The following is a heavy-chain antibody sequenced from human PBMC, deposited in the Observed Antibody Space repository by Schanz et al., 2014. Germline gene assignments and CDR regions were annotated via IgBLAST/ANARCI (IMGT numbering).Heavy chain of an antibody. CDR1: GFTFNSYA. V-gene: IGHV3-23*04. CDR2: ISHSGGSK. D-gene: IGHD2-15*01. CDR3: AKGMGSCSGGTCYDYYYYGFDV. Sequence: VQMVESGGGLVQPGGSLRLSCAASGFTFNSYAMTWVRQAPGKGLEWVSSISHSGGSKYYADSVKGRFTISRDNSENTLYLQMNSLSADDTAVFYCAKGMGSCSGGTCYDYYYYGFDVWGQGTTVTVSS. J-gene: IGHJ6*02.